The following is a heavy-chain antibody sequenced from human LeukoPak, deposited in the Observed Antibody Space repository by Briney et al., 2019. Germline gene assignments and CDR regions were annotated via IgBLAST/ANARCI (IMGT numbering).Heavy chain of an antibody. CDR3: AKARGFGIAVASDY. V-gene: IGHV3-30*02. CDR1: GFTFGSYG. J-gene: IGHJ4*02. D-gene: IGHD6-19*01. Sequence: GGSLRLSCAASGFTFGSYGMHWVRQAPGKGLEWVAFIRYDGSNKYYADSVKGRFTISRDNSKNTLYLQMNSLRAEDTAVYYCAKARGFGIAVASDYWGQGTLVTVSS. CDR2: IRYDGSNK.